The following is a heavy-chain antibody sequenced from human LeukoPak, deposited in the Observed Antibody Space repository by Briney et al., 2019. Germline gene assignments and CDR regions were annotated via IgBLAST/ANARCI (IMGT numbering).Heavy chain of an antibody. D-gene: IGHD6-19*01. Sequence: HPGGSLRLSCAASGFTFSSYAMHWVRQAPGKGLEWAAVISYDGSNKYYADSVKGRFTISRDNSKDTLYLQMNSLRAEDTAVYYCARAGIAVAGTFDYWGQGTLVTVSS. CDR3: ARAGIAVAGTFDY. J-gene: IGHJ4*02. V-gene: IGHV3-30*01. CDR1: GFTFSSYA. CDR2: ISYDGSNK.